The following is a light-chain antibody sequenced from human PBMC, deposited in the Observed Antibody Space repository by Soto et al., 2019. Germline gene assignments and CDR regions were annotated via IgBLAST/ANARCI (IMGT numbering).Light chain of an antibody. V-gene: IGLV2-14*01. CDR1: SNDIGGYNY. Sequence: QSALTQPASVSGSPGQSITISCTGTSNDIGGYNYVSWYQQHPGEAPKLIIYEVSNRPSGVSNRFSGSKSGNTASLSISGLQAEDEADYYCSSYTTSSTLVLFGGGTKLTVL. J-gene: IGLJ2*01. CDR3: SSYTTSSTLVL. CDR2: EVS.